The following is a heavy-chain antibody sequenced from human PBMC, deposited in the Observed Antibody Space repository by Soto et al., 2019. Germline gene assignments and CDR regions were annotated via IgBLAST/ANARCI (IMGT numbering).Heavy chain of an antibody. Sequence: VQLLESGGGLVQPGGSLRLSCAASGFTFSNYAMSWARQAPGKGLEWVSAVSGSGGNTYYADSVQGRFTISRDNSKNMLNLQMNSLRAEDTAVYYCAKLNLFVSAAAGRGPFDYWGQGTLVTVSS. CDR2: VSGSGGNT. V-gene: IGHV3-23*01. D-gene: IGHD6-13*01. CDR1: GFTFSNYA. CDR3: AKLNLFVSAAAGRGPFDY. J-gene: IGHJ4*02.